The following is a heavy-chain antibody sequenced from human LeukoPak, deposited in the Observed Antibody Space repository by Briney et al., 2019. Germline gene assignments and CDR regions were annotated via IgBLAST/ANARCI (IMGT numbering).Heavy chain of an antibody. Sequence: PGGSLRLSCAASGFTFSSYGMHWVRQAPGKGLEWVAFIRYDGSNKYYADSVKGRFTISRDNAKNSLYLQMNSLRAEDTAVYYCAREEVAARPVDYWGQGTLVTVSS. CDR2: IRYDGSNK. CDR1: GFTFSSYG. J-gene: IGHJ4*02. V-gene: IGHV3-30*02. D-gene: IGHD6-6*01. CDR3: AREEVAARPVDY.